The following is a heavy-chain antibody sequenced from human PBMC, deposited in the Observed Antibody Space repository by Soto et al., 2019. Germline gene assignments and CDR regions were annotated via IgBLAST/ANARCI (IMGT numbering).Heavy chain of an antibody. Sequence: QVHLQQWGAGLLKPSETLSLTCAVYGASLSDNYCNWLRQPPGKGLEWIGEINHSGNTNYNPSLRSRVTISIDTPKNHFSLNLRSVSAADTAVYYCARGRAEFDAWGQGTPVTVSS. D-gene: IGHD6-19*01. V-gene: IGHV4-34*01. CDR1: GASLSDNY. CDR2: INHSGNT. CDR3: ARGRAEFDA. J-gene: IGHJ5*02.